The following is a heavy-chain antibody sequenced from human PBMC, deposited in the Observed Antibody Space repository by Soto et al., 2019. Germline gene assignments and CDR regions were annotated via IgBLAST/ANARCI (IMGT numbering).Heavy chain of an antibody. CDR1: GYTFTGYY. CDR3: ARDLIAVAALKGWHYFYYGMYV. J-gene: IGHJ6*02. CDR2: INPNNGDT. D-gene: IGHD6-19*01. V-gene: IGHV1-2*04. Sequence: ASVKVSCKASGYTFTGYYMHWVRQAPGQGLEWMGWINPNNGDTNYAQKFQGWVTMTTDTSISTAYMELRRLRSDDTAVYYCARDLIAVAALKGWHYFYYGMYVWGQGTTVTVS.